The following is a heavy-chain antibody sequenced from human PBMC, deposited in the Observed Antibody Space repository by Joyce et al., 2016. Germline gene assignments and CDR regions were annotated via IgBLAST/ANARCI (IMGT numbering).Heavy chain of an antibody. CDR1: GLTLSNYG. Sequence: QVQLVESGGGVVQPGRSLRLSCAASGLTLSNYGVHWVRQAPGKVLEWVAVISYDGIYKYYADSLKGRFTSSRDNSKNTVFLEMNSLRAEDTAVYYCAKILTATYSSGWFLDYWGQGTLVTVSS. CDR2: ISYDGIYK. CDR3: AKILTATYSSGWFLDY. D-gene: IGHD6-25*01. V-gene: IGHV3-30*18. J-gene: IGHJ4*02.